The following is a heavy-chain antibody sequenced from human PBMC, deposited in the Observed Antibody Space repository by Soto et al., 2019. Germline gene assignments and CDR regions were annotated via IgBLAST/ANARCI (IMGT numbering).Heavy chain of an antibody. CDR1: GGSISSSSYF. CDR3: ARGIGYYFDS. D-gene: IGHD5-12*01. J-gene: IGHJ4*02. Sequence: PSETLSLTCTVSGGSISSSSYFWGWIRQPPGKGLEWIGNVHYRGSTYYNAPLTSRVTISVDTSKNQFSLKLSSVTAADSAVYSCARGIGYYFDSWGQGTLVTVSS. CDR2: VHYRGST. V-gene: IGHV4-39*01.